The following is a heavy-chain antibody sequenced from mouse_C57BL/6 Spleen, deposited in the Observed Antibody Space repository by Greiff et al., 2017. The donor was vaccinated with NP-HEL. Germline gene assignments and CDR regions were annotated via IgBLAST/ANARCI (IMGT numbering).Heavy chain of an antibody. D-gene: IGHD3-1*01. V-gene: IGHV1-81*01. CDR3: ARRGYGFDY. CDR2: IYPRSGNT. Sequence: QVHVKQSGAELARPGASVKLSCKASGYTFTSYGISWVKQRTGQGLEWIGEIYPRSGNTYYNEKFKGKATLTADKSSSTAYMELRSLTSEDSAVYFCARRGYGFDYWGQGTTLTVSS. J-gene: IGHJ2*01. CDR1: GYTFTSYG.